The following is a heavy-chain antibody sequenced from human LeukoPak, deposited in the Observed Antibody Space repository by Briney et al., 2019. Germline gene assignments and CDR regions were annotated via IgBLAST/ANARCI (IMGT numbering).Heavy chain of an antibody. CDR2: IYHSGST. D-gene: IGHD6-6*01. CDR1: GGSISTYY. J-gene: IGHJ1*01. CDR3: ARGGAARLHFQN. V-gene: IGHV4-59*01. Sequence: SETLSLTCIVSGGSISTYYWNWLRQPPGKGLEWIGYIYHSGSTNYNPSLQSRVTISVDTSKNQFSLNLNSVTAADTAVYYCARGGAARLHFQNWGQGTLVTVSS.